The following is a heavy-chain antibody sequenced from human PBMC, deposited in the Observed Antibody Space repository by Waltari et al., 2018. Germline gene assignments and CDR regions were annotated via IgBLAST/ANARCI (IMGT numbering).Heavy chain of an antibody. CDR1: GGSISSGGYY. J-gene: IGHJ4*02. Sequence: QVQLQESGPGLVKPSQTLSLTCTVSGGSISSGGYYWSWIRQHPGKGLEWIGCIYYSGSTYYNPSLKSRVTISVVASQNQFFLKLRSVAAAATAVYYCARFAIIPAVAATDYWGQGTLVTVSS. D-gene: IGHD2-15*01. CDR3: ARFAIIPAVAATDY. CDR2: IYYSGST. V-gene: IGHV4-31*03.